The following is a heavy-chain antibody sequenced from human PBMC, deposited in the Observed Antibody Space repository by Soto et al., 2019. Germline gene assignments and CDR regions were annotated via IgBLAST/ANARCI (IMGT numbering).Heavy chain of an antibody. J-gene: IGHJ5*01. Sequence: SETLSLTCAVYGGSFSSHSWTWIRQSPGKGLEWIGDINHSGRVNYSPSLKSRVTISLDTSKNQFSLTLSAVTAADTAMYYCSTRAYDTNGYYRFDPWGQGTLVTVSS. CDR2: INHSGRV. CDR3: STRAYDTNGYYRFDP. CDR1: GGSFSSHS. D-gene: IGHD3-22*01. V-gene: IGHV4-34*01.